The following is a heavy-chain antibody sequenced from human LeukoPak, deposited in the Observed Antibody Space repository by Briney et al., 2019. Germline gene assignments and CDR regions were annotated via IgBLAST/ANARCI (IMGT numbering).Heavy chain of an antibody. CDR2: INYSGST. V-gene: IGHV4-59*01. D-gene: IGHD6-13*01. Sequence: SGTLSLTCTISGGSISSYYWSWIRQPPGKGLEWMGYINYSGSTNYNPSLKSRVTTSVDTSKNQFSLKLSCVAVADKAVYYCARGCSSWEDEAFDIWGQGTIVTVSS. CDR3: ARGCSSWEDEAFDI. J-gene: IGHJ3*02. CDR1: GGSISSYY.